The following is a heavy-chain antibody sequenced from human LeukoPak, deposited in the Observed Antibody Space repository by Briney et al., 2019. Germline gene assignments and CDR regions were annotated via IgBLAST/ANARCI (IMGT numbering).Heavy chain of an antibody. D-gene: IGHD4-23*01. Sequence: GGSLRLSCAASGFTFDDYAMHWVRQAPGKGLEWVSGISWNSGSIGYADSVKGRFTISRDNAKNSLYLQMNSLRAQDTALYYCAKDIDYGGTSGAFDIWAKGQWSPSLQ. CDR3: AKDIDYGGTSGAFDI. CDR1: GFTFDDYA. J-gene: IGHJ3*02. V-gene: IGHV3-9*01. CDR2: ISWNSGSI.